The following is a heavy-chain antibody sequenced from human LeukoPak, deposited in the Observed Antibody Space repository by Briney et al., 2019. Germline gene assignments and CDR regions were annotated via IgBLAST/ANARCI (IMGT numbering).Heavy chain of an antibody. CDR1: GFTFSRHS. D-gene: IGHD6-19*01. J-gene: IGHJ4*02. V-gene: IGHV3-23*01. CDR2: ISASGDNT. CDR3: ARGLGWEIDY. Sequence: GGSLRLSCAASGFTFSRHSMTWVRQAPGKGLEWVSAISASGDNTYYADSVRGRFTMSRDNSKNTVYLQMNSLRAEDTAVYYCARGLGWEIDYWGQGTLVTVSS.